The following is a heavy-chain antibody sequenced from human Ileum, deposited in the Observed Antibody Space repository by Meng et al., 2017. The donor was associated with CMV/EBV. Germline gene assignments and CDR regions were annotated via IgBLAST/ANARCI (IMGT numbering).Heavy chain of an antibody. J-gene: IGHJ4*02. V-gene: IGHV4-61*01. CDR1: GGSVTSGNYY. CDR2: IYYTGSS. D-gene: IGHD1-1*01. CDR3: ARSTTGPGDY. Sequence: CTVSGGSVTSGNYYCNWIRQPPGEGLEWIGWIYYTGSSSYNPSLKSRATITLDTSKNQFSLKVTSVTAADTAVYYCARSTTGPGDYWGQGTLVTVSS.